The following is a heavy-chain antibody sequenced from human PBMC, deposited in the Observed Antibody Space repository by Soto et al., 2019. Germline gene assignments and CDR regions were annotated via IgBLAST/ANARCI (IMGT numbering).Heavy chain of an antibody. V-gene: IGHV4-34*01. CDR2: INHSGST. J-gene: IGHJ5*02. CDR3: ASGGNFWGGYPQGP. D-gene: IGHD3-3*01. Sequence: QVQLQQWGAGLLKPSETLSLTCAVYGGSFTGYYWSWIRQPPGKGLEWIGEINHSGSTNYNPSLKSRVTISVNPSKNQFSLKLSSVTAADTAVYYCASGGNFWGGYPQGPWGQGTLVTVSS. CDR1: GGSFTGYY.